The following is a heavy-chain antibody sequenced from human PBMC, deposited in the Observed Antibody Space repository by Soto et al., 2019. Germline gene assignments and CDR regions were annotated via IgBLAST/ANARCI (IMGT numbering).Heavy chain of an antibody. D-gene: IGHD6-19*01. CDR1: GFSLSSQGVA. CDR2: IYWDEDK. V-gene: IGHV2-5*02. CDR3: ASIYVYSGGWYLRAPFHI. J-gene: IGHJ3*02. Sequence: QITLKESGPTLVKPTQTLTLTCTFSGFSLSSQGVAVGWIRQAPGTALEWLGFIYWDEDKSDSPSLKSRLTVTKDSSKHQVFLTLTNVHPVDTGTYYCASIYVYSGGWYLRAPFHIWGQGTTVLGSS.